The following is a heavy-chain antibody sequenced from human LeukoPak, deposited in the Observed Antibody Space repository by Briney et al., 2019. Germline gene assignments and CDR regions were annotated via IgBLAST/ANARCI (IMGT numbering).Heavy chain of an antibody. D-gene: IGHD3-16*01. V-gene: IGHV3-7*03. Sequence: GGSLRLSCAVSGFTFSGFWMSWSRQAPGKGLEWVASINHNGNVNYYVDSVKGRFTISRDNAKNSLYLQMSNLRAEDTAVYFFARGGGLDVWGQGATVTVSS. J-gene: IGHJ6*02. CDR1: GFTFSGFW. CDR3: ARGGGLDV. CDR2: INHNGNVN.